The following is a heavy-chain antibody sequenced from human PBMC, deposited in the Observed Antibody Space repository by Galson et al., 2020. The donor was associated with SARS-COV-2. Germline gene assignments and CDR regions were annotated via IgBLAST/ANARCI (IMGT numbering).Heavy chain of an antibody. CDR3: SSLHSSSWGTY. D-gene: IGHD6-13*01. Sequence: GESLKISCAVSGFTFGDSAMHWVRQAPGKGFEWVGRIRTRGYNSATSYAASVKGRFTISRDDSRSTAYLQLNSLKTEDTAMYYCSSLHSSSWGTYWGQGTLVTVAS. CDR1: GFTFGDSA. CDR2: IRTRGYNSAT. V-gene: IGHV3-73*01. J-gene: IGHJ4*02.